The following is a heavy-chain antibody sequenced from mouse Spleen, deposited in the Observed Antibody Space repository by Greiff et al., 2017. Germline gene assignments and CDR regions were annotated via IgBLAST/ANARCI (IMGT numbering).Heavy chain of an antibody. J-gene: IGHJ2*01. V-gene: IGHV1-15*01. Sequence: VQLQQSGAELVRPGASVTLSCKASGYTFTDYEMHWVKQTPVHGLEWIGAIDPETGGTAYNQKFKGKAILTADKSSSTAYMELRSLTSEDSAVYYCTREEAYGFDYWGQGTTLTVSS. CDR3: TREEAYGFDY. CDR1: GYTFTDYE. CDR2: IDPETGGT. D-gene: IGHD1-1*01.